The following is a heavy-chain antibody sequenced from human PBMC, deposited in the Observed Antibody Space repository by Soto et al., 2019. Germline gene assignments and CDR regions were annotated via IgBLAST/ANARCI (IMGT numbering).Heavy chain of an antibody. J-gene: IGHJ6*02. CDR1: GASITSTSYH. CDR2: FYYSGST. CDR3: ARSVGDYCYGMDA. Sequence: SETLSLTCTVSGASITSTSYHWGWIRQPPGKGLEWIGNFYYSGSTYYNPSLRSRVTISVDASKNQFSVKVSSVTATDTAVYYCARSVGDYCYGMDAWGQGTTVTVSS. V-gene: IGHV4-39*01. D-gene: IGHD1-26*01.